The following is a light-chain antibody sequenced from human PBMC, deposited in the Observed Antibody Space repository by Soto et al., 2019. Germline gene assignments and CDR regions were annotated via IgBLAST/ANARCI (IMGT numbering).Light chain of an antibody. J-gene: IGKJ2*01. CDR2: DAS. CDR3: QQHT. Sequence: DIQMTQSPSPLSASVGDRVTITCRASQTISNWLAWYQQKPGKAPRLLIYDASTLESGVPSRFSGSASATEFTLTISCRQPDDFETYYCQQHTFGQGTKLEIK. CDR1: QTISNW. V-gene: IGKV1-5*01.